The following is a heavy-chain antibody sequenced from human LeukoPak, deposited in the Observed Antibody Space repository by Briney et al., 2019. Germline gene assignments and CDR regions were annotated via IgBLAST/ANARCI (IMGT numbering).Heavy chain of an antibody. CDR1: GFTFSSYS. CDR2: ISSSSSCI. J-gene: IGHJ4*02. Sequence: NPGGSLRLSCAASGFTFSSYSMNWVRQAPGKGLEWVSSISSSSSCIYYADSVKGRFTISRDNAKNSLYLQMNSLRAEDTAVYYCARDRGPGSSGVDYWGQGTLVTVSS. CDR3: ARDRGPGSSGVDY. V-gene: IGHV3-21*01. D-gene: IGHD6-6*01.